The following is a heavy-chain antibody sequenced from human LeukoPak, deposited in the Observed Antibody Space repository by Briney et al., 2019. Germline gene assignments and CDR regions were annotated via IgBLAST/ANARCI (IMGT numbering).Heavy chain of an antibody. CDR1: GFTFSSYS. Sequence: PGGSLRLSCAASGFTFSSYSMNWVRQAPGKGLEWVSSISSSSSYIYYADSAKGRFTISRDNAKNSLYLQMNSLRAEDTAVYYCAKDLVQRLVGWFDPWGQGTLVTVSS. CDR2: ISSSSSYI. J-gene: IGHJ5*02. D-gene: IGHD6-19*01. V-gene: IGHV3-21*04. CDR3: AKDLVQRLVGWFDP.